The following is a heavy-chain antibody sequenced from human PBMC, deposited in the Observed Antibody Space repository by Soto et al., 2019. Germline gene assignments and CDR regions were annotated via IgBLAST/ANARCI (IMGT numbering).Heavy chain of an antibody. CDR3: ARGITIFGVAPP. CDR2: MNPNIGNT. V-gene: IGHV1-8*01. J-gene: IGHJ5*02. Sequence: ASVKVSFKASGYTFTSYDINWGRQVTGQVLEWMGCMNPNIGNTGYAQKFQGRVTMTRNTSISTAYMELSSLRSEDTAVYYCARGITIFGVAPPWGQGTLVTVSS. D-gene: IGHD3-3*01. CDR1: GYTFTSYD.